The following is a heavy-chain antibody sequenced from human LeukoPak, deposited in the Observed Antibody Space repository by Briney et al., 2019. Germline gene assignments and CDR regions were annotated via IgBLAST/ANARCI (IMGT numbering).Heavy chain of an antibody. CDR2: ISAYNGNT. D-gene: IGHD2-2*02. CDR1: GYSFSGHG. V-gene: IGHV1-18*01. CDR3: ARPGADCGSAGCYTYPYYGLDV. J-gene: IGHJ6*02. Sequence: ASVKVSCKASGYSFSGHGITWVRQTPGQGLEWMGWISAYNGNTKYAQNLQGRVTMTTDISTSTAYMEPRSLRSDDTAVYYCARPGADCGSAGCYTYPYYGLDVWGQGTTVTVSS.